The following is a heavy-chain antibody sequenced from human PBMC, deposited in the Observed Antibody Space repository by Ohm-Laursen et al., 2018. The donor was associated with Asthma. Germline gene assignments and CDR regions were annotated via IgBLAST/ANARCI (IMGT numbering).Heavy chain of an antibody. CDR1: GFTFRNYA. J-gene: IGHJ4*02. V-gene: IGHV3-23*01. CDR3: AKTVAGAANIIDY. Sequence: SLRLSCAASGFTFRNYAMTWVRQAPGKGLEWVSTISLGGGGTYYADSVRGRFTISRDNSKNTLYLQMNSLRAEDTAVYYCAKTVAGAANIIDYWGQGTLVSVSS. D-gene: IGHD6-19*01. CDR2: ISLGGGGT.